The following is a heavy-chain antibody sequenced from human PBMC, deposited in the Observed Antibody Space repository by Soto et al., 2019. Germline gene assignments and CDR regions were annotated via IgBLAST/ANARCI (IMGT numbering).Heavy chain of an antibody. CDR1: GLTFGSRA. CDR3: VGGSKDSYPGSRIFDF. J-gene: IGHJ4*02. V-gene: IGHV3-23*01. Sequence: HPGGSLRLSCVASGLTFGSRAMSWVRQSPGEGLEWVSTITDTGGDAKYADSVRGRFAISRDNSKNTLYLQMSTLRAEDSAIYFCVGGSKDSYPGSRIFDFWGRGTLVTVSS. CDR2: ITDTGGDA. D-gene: IGHD3-10*01.